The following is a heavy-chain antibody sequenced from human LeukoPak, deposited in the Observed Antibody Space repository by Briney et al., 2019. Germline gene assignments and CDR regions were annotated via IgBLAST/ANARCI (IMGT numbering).Heavy chain of an antibody. CDR3: ARLLTTSNTDAFDI. Sequence: AGGSLRLSCAASGFTFSSYGMHWVRQAPGKGLEWVAVIWYDGSNKYYAGSVKGRFTISRDNSKNTLYLQMNSLRAEDTAVYYCARLLTTSNTDAFDIWGQGTMVTVSS. J-gene: IGHJ3*02. D-gene: IGHD3-9*01. CDR2: IWYDGSNK. V-gene: IGHV3-33*01. CDR1: GFTFSSYG.